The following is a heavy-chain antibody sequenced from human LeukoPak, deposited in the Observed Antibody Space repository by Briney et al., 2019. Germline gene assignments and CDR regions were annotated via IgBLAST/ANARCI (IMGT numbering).Heavy chain of an antibody. CDR2: IYTSGST. CDR1: GGSISSGSYY. D-gene: IGHD2-8*01. CDR3: ARTRVFWDSYLMVYSLRGGDALDI. V-gene: IGHV4-61*02. Sequence: SETLSLTCTVSGGSISSGSYYWSWIRQPAGKGLEWIGRIYTSGSTNYNPSLKSRVTISVDTSKNQFSLKLSSVTAADTAVYYCARTRVFWDSYLMVYSLRGGDALDIWGQGTMLSVSS. J-gene: IGHJ3*02.